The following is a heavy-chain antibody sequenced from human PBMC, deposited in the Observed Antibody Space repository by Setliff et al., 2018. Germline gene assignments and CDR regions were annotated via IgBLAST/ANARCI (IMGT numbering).Heavy chain of an antibody. CDR2: ISVYNGKT. Sequence: ASVKVSCKASGYTFTSYGFSWVRQAPGQGLEWMGWISVYNGKTKYAQKFQGRVTMTTDESTSTAYMELSSLRSEDTAVYYCARAPAGGGDFYFDYWGQGTLVTVSS. D-gene: IGHD2-21*01. CDR3: ARAPAGGGDFYFDY. J-gene: IGHJ4*02. V-gene: IGHV1-18*01. CDR1: GYTFTSYG.